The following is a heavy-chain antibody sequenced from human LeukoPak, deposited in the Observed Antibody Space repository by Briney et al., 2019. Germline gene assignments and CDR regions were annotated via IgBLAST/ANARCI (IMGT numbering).Heavy chain of an antibody. CDR1: GGTFSSYA. D-gene: IGHD4-17*01. Sequence: ASVKVSCKASGGTFSSYAISWVRQAPGQGLEWMGGIIPILGIANYAQKFQGRVTITADKSTSTAYMELSSLRSEDTAVYYCAKDLGMHGDLPSEFDYWGQGTLVTVSS. CDR2: IIPILGIA. CDR3: AKDLGMHGDLPSEFDY. J-gene: IGHJ4*02. V-gene: IGHV1-69*10.